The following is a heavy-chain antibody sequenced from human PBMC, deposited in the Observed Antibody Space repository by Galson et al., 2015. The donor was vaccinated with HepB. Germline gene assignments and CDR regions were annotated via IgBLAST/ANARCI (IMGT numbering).Heavy chain of an antibody. CDR3: ARDSFRSRVINVRGITKESGPDY. Sequence: SVKVSCKASGYTFSNYDITWVRQAPGQGLEWMGGISAHSGNTNYAQKFQGRVTMTTDTSTTTAYMEVNSLRFDDTAVYYCARDSFRSRVINVRGITKESGPDYWGQGTLVTVSS. J-gene: IGHJ4*02. D-gene: IGHD3-10*02. CDR2: ISAHSGNT. CDR1: GYTFSNYD. V-gene: IGHV1-18*01.